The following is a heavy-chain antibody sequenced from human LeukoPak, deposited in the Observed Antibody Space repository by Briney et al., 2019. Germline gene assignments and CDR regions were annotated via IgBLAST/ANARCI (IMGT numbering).Heavy chain of an antibody. Sequence: GGSLRLSCAASGFTFSDYYMIWIRQAPGKGLEWVSYISSSGSTIYYADSVKGRFTISRDNAKNSLYLQMNSLRAEDTAVYYCARAGRLLEKLYYFDYWGQGTLVTVSS. CDR1: GFTFSDYY. D-gene: IGHD3-3*01. CDR2: ISSSGSTI. J-gene: IGHJ4*02. V-gene: IGHV3-11*04. CDR3: ARAGRLLEKLYYFDY.